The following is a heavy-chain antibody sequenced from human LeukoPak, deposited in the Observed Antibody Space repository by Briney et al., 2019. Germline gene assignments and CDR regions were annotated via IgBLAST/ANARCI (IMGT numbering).Heavy chain of an antibody. Sequence: SQTLSLTCTVSGGSISSGSYYWSWIRQPAGKGLEWIGRIYTSGSTNYNPSLKSRVTISVDTSKNQFSLKLSSVTAADTVVYYCARAGSDWYFDLWGRGTLVTVSS. V-gene: IGHV4-61*02. CDR1: GGSISSGSYY. J-gene: IGHJ2*01. CDR2: IYTSGST. CDR3: ARAGSDWYFDL.